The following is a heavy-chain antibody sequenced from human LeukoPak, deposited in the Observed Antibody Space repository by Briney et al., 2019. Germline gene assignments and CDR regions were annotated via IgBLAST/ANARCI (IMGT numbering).Heavy chain of an antibody. CDR1: GFTFSSYD. CDR3: ARSLRGDFWSGYYPDY. J-gene: IGHJ4*02. V-gene: IGHV3-30*03. Sequence: GGSLRLSCAASGFTFSSYDMHWVRQAPGKGLEWVAVISYDGSNKYYADSVKGRFTISRDNAKNSLYLQMNSLRAEDTAVYYCARSLRGDFWSGYYPDYRGQGTLVTVSS. CDR2: ISYDGSNK. D-gene: IGHD3-3*01.